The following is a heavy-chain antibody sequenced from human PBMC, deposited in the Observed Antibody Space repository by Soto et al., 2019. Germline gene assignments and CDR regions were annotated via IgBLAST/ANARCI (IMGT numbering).Heavy chain of an antibody. J-gene: IGHJ4*02. Sequence: EVQLLESGGGLVQPGGSLRLSCAASGFTFSNYAVTWVRQAPGKGLEWVSTISGSGGSTYYADSVKGRFTISRDNSKNTMYLQMSSLRAEDTAVSYCAKDRGRSWSEIAYWGQGTLVTVSS. CDR3: AKDRGRSWSEIAY. D-gene: IGHD3-10*01. CDR2: ISGSGGST. V-gene: IGHV3-23*01. CDR1: GFTFSNYA.